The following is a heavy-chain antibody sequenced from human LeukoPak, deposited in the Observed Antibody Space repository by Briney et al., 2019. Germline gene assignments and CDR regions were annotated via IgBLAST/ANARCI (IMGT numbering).Heavy chain of an antibody. CDR2: IYHSGST. Sequence: SETLSLTCTVSGGSISTYYWSWIRQPPGKGLEWIGYIYHSGSTKYNPSLKSRVTISVDTSKNQFSLKLSSVTAADTAVYYCAGTVTTAYYYYYMDVWGKGTTVTISS. CDR1: GGSISTYY. J-gene: IGHJ6*03. CDR3: AGTVTTAYYYYYMDV. D-gene: IGHD4-11*01. V-gene: IGHV4-59*01.